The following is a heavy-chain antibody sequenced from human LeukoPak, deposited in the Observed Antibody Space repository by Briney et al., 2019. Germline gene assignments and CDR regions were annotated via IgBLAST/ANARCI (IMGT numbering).Heavy chain of an antibody. D-gene: IGHD3-9*01. CDR1: GGSISSHY. CDR2: IYYSGST. J-gene: IGHJ6*03. V-gene: IGHV4-59*11. CDR3: ARTWSYYDILTGYFPYYYYMDV. Sequence: SETLSPTCTVSGGSISSHYWSWIRQPPGKGLEWIGYIYYSGSTNYNPSLKSRVTISVDTSKNQFSLKLSSVTAADMAVYYCARTWSYYDILTGYFPYYYYMDVWGKGTTVTVSS.